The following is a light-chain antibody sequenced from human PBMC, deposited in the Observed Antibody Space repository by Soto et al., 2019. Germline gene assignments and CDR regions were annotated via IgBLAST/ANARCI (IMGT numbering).Light chain of an antibody. Sequence: EILMTQSPATLSVSPGERATLSCRASQSISSNLAWYQQKPGQAPRLLIYGASIRATGVPARLSGSGSGTDFTLTISSLQSEDFAVYYCHQYGNWPFTFGPGTKVDI. CDR2: GAS. CDR1: QSISSN. CDR3: HQYGNWPFT. V-gene: IGKV3-15*01. J-gene: IGKJ3*01.